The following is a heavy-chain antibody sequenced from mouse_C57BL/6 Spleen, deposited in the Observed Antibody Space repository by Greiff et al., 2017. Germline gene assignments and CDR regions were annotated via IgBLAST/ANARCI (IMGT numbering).Heavy chain of an antibody. D-gene: IGHD3-2*02. Sequence: QVHVKQPGAELVRPGSSVKLSCKASGYTFTSYWMHWVKQRPIQGLEWIGNIDPSDSETHYNQKFKDKATLTVDKSSSTAYMQLSSLTSEDSAVYYCARGAAQAHDYWGQGTTLTVSS. J-gene: IGHJ2*01. CDR2: IDPSDSET. CDR1: GYTFTSYW. CDR3: ARGAAQAHDY. V-gene: IGHV1-52*01.